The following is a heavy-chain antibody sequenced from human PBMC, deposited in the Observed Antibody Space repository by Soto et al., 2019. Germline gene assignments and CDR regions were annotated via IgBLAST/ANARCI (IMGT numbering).Heavy chain of an antibody. V-gene: IGHV4-30-2*01. Sequence: PSETLSLTCAVSGGSISSGGYSWTWIRQPPGKGLEWIGYVHHTGSTTYNPSLKSRVNISVDRPNNQFFLTLTSATAADSAMDYCARGLWNDDFQYWGRGILGTFAS. CDR3: ARGLWNDDFQY. J-gene: IGHJ1*01. CDR1: GGSISSGGYS. CDR2: VHHTGST. D-gene: IGHD1-1*01.